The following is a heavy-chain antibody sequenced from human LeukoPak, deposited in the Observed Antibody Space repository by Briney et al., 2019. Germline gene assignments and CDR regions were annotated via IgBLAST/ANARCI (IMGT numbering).Heavy chain of an antibody. CDR2: ISGSGGSS. D-gene: IGHD4-17*01. CDR1: GFTFSSYA. V-gene: IGHV3-23*01. CDR3: AKGGYGDHDYYYYYMDV. Sequence: GGSLRLSCTASGFTFSSYAMSWVRQAPGKGLEWVSAISGSGGSSYYADSVKGRFTISRDNSKNTLYLQMNSLRAEDTAVYYCAKGGYGDHDYYYYYMDVWGKGTTVTVSS. J-gene: IGHJ6*03.